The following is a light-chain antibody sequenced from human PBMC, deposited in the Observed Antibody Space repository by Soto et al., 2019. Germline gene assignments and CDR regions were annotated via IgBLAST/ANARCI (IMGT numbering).Light chain of an antibody. V-gene: IGKV1-5*03. CDR1: QSISNW. J-gene: IGKJ1*01. CDR2: KAS. Sequence: DIQITQSPCTLSATVVDRVTITCLASQSISNWLAWYQQKPGKAPKLLMYKASSLESGVPLRFSGSGSGTEFTLTISSLQPDDFATYYCQEYNTYSRKFGQGTKVDIK. CDR3: QEYNTYSRK.